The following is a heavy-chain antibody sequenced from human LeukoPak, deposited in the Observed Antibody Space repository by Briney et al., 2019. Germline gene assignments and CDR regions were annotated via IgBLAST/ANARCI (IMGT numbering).Heavy chain of an antibody. V-gene: IGHV4-39*07. CDR2: FYYRGST. D-gene: IGHD3-10*01. CDR1: GGSISSTRYY. Sequence: PTETLSLTCTVSGGSISSTRYYWGWIRQPPGKGLEWTGSFYYRGSTYYNPSLQSRDTISVDASKNQFSLKLSSVTAADTAVYYCARSDGYGLVGIWGQGTMVTVSS. CDR3: ARSDGYGLVGI. J-gene: IGHJ3*02.